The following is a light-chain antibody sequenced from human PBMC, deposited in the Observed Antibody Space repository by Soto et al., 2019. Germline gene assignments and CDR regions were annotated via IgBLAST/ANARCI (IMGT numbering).Light chain of an antibody. CDR3: SSYTRSSTLYV. Sequence: QSALTQPASVSGSPGQSITISCTGTSSDVGDYNYVSWYQQHPGKAPKLMIYEVGNRPSGVSNRFSGSKSGNTASLTISGLQAEDEADYYCSSYTRSSTLYVFGTGTKLTVL. J-gene: IGLJ1*01. CDR2: EVG. V-gene: IGLV2-14*01. CDR1: SSDVGDYNY.